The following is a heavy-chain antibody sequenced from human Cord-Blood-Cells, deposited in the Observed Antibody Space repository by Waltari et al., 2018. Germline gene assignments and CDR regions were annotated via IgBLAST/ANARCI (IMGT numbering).Heavy chain of an antibody. V-gene: IGHV1-8*01. D-gene: IGHD6-6*01. CDR2: MNPNSGNT. CDR3: AREYSSSSRGYYYGMDV. J-gene: IGHJ6*02. CDR1: GYTFTSYD. Sequence: QVQLVQSGAEVKKPGASVKVSCKASGYTFTSYDINWVRQATGQGIEWMGWMNPNSGNTGYAQKFQGRVTMTRNTTISTAYMELSSLRSEGTAVYYCAREYSSSSRGYYYGMDVWGQGTTVTVSS.